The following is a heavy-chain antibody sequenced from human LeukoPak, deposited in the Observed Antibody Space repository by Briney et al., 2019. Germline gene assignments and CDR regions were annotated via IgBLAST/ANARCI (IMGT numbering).Heavy chain of an antibody. CDR1: GFTFSTYW. V-gene: IGHV3-7*02. J-gene: IGHJ3*02. D-gene: IGHD6-19*01. Sequence: GGSLRLSCAASGFTFSTYWMNWVRQAPGQGLEWVANIKQDGSEKYYVDSVKGRFTISRDNAKNSLYLQMNSLRAEDTAVYYCARTYSSGWYGGDAFDIWGQGTMVTVSS. CDR2: IKQDGSEK. CDR3: ARTYSSGWYGGDAFDI.